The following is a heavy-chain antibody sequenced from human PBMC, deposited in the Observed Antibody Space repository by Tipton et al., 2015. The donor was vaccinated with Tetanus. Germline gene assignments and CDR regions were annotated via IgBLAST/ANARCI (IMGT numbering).Heavy chain of an antibody. D-gene: IGHD2-15*01. V-gene: IGHV3-33*01. J-gene: IGHJ4*02. CDR2: SWYDGTDK. Sequence: SLRLSCAASGFIFSSYGIHWVRQAPGKGLEWVAVSWYDGTDKYYADSVKGRFTISRDNSKNILYLQMNSLRAEDTAGYYCAREADCSGGSCFSGDFDNWGQGTQVTVSS. CDR3: AREADCSGGSCFSGDFDN. CDR1: GFIFSSYG.